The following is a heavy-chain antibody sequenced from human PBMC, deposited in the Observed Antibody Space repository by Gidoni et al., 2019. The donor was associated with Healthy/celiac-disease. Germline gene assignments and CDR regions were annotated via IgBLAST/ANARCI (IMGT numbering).Heavy chain of an antibody. D-gene: IGHD3-10*01. CDR1: GFTFSSYS. J-gene: IGHJ6*02. CDR2: ISSSSSTI. V-gene: IGHV3-48*02. CDR3: ARIQMVRGVIPGIHYYYYYGMDV. Sequence: EVQLVASGGGLVQPGGSLRLSCAASGFTFSSYSMNWVSQAPGKGLEWVSYISSSSSTIYYADSVKGRFTISRDNAKNSLYLQMNSLRDEDTAVYYCARIQMVRGVIPGIHYYYYYGMDVWGQGTTVTVSS.